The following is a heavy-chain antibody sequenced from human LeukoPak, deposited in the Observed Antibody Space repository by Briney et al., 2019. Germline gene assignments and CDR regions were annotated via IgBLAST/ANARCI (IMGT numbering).Heavy chain of an antibody. CDR1: GFTFSSYA. CDR3: ARGGYSSSHFFGEVGY. J-gene: IGHJ4*02. Sequence: AGGSLRLSCAASGFTFSSYAMSWVRQAPGKGLEWVSAISGSGGSTYYADSVKGRFTISRDNSKNTLYLQMNSLRAEDTAVYYCARGGYSSSHFFGEVGYWGQGTLVTVSS. D-gene: IGHD6-13*01. CDR2: ISGSGGST. V-gene: IGHV3-23*01.